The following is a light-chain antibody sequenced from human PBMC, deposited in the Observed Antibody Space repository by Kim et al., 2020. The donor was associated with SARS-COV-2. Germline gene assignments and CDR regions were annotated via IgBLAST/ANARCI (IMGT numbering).Light chain of an antibody. Sequence: DIQMTQSPSSLSASIGDRVTITCRASQSISRHFNWYQKRPGEAPKLLIYSASNLQSGVPSRFSGSGSGTDFTLTISSLQPEDFATYYCQQSDSSPPTFGQRTKVDIK. V-gene: IGKV1-39*01. J-gene: IGKJ1*01. CDR2: SAS. CDR3: QQSDSSPPT. CDR1: QSISRH.